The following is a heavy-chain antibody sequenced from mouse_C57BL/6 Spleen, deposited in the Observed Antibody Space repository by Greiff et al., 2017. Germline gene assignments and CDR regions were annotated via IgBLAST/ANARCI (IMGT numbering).Heavy chain of an antibody. CDR3: ARRDYGYDVGYAMDY. Sequence: VQLQQSGAELVRPGASVKLSCKASGYTFTDYYINWVKQRPGQGLEWIARIYPGSGNTYYNEKFKGKATLTAEKSSSTAYMQLSSLTSEDSAVYFCARRDYGYDVGYAMDYWGQGTSVTVSS. V-gene: IGHV1-76*01. CDR1: GYTFTDYY. D-gene: IGHD2-2*01. CDR2: IYPGSGNT. J-gene: IGHJ4*01.